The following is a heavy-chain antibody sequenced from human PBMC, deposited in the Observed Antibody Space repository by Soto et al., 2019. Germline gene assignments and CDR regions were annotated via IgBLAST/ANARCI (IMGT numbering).Heavy chain of an antibody. CDR3: ARSDGRY. CDR2: IYYSGST. J-gene: IGHJ4*02. V-gene: IGHV4-59*01. CDR1: GGSISSYF. Sequence: SETLSLTGTFSGGSISSYFWSWIRQPPGKGLDWIGYIYYSGSTTYNPSLKSRVTISVDTSKNQFSLKLSSVTAADTDVYYCARSDGRYWGQGTLVTVSS.